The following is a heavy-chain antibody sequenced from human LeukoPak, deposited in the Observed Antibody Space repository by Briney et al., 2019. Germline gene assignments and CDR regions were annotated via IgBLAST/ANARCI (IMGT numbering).Heavy chain of an antibody. V-gene: IGHV1-46*01. CDR2: INPSGGST. Sequence: ASVKVSCKASGYTFTSYYMHWVRQAPGQGLEWMGIINPSGGSTSYAQKFQGRVTMTRDTSTSTVYMELSSLRSEDTAVYYCARGGGSRWYDDWSDPWGEGTLVTVSS. CDR1: GYTFTSYY. J-gene: IGHJ5*02. CDR3: ARGGGSRWYDDWSDP. D-gene: IGHD6-13*01.